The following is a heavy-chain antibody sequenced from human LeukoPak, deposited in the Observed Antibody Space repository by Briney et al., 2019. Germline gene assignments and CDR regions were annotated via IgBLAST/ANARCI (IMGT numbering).Heavy chain of an antibody. CDR1: GFSFRSYG. D-gene: IGHD4-17*01. V-gene: IGHV3-30*03. J-gene: IGHJ4*02. CDR2: ISSDEINE. Sequence: GGSLRLSCAASGFSFRSYGMHWVRQAPGKGLEWVAVISSDEINEYYADSVKGRFTISRDNSKNTLYLQMNSLRAEDTAVYYCIKGYGDYVYYFDYWGQGTLVTVSS. CDR3: IKGYGDYVYYFDY.